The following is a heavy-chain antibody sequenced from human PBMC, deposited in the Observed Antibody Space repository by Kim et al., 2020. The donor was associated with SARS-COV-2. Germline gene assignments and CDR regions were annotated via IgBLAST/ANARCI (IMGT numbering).Heavy chain of an antibody. CDR3: ARETIVATTRYRENYGMDV. Sequence: SETLSLTCSVSGGSISSGSYYWNWIRQPAGKGLEWIGRIYTSGNTNYNPSLKSRVTISVDTSKNQFSLKLSSVTAADTAMYYCARETIVATTRYRENYGMDVWGQGTTVTVSS. D-gene: IGHD5-12*01. CDR2: IYTSGNT. J-gene: IGHJ6*02. CDR1: GGSISSGSYY. V-gene: IGHV4-61*02.